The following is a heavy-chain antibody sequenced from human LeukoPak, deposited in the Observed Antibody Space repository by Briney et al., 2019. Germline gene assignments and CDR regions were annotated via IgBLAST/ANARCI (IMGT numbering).Heavy chain of an antibody. CDR3: AGTYYDILTGDTAIDY. CDR2: INPNSGGT. V-gene: IGHV1-2*02. Sequence: ASVKVSCKASGYTFTGYYMHWVRQAPGQGLEWMGWINPNSGGTNYAQKFQGRVTMTRDTSISTAYMELSRLRSDDTAVYYCAGTYYDILTGDTAIDYWGQGTLVTVSS. D-gene: IGHD3-9*01. CDR1: GYTFTGYY. J-gene: IGHJ4*02.